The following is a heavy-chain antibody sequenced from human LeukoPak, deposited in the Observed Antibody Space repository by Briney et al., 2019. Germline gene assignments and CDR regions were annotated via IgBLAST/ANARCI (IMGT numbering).Heavy chain of an antibody. V-gene: IGHV3-48*01. CDR1: GFTFSSYS. Sequence: GGSLRLSCAASGFTFSSYSMNWVRQAPGKGLEWVSYISSSSSTIYYADSVKGRFTISRDNAKNSLYLQMNSLRAEDTAVYYCARDEYGSGSYRYELGYYMDVWGKGTTVTISS. CDR2: ISSSSSTI. J-gene: IGHJ6*03. D-gene: IGHD3-10*01. CDR3: ARDEYGSGSYRYELGYYMDV.